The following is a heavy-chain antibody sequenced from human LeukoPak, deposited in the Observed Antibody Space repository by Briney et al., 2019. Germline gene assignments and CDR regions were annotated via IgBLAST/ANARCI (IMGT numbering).Heavy chain of an antibody. J-gene: IGHJ4*02. CDR1: GGSISSGGYY. D-gene: IGHD6-13*01. CDR3: ARRMTTAGYFDY. Sequence: SQTPSLTCTVSGGSISSGGYYWSWIRQPPGKGLEWIGYIYYSGSTYYNPSLESRVTISKDTSKNQFSLKLSSVAAADTALYYCARRMTTAGYFDYWGQGTLVTVSS. V-gene: IGHV4-31*03. CDR2: IYYSGST.